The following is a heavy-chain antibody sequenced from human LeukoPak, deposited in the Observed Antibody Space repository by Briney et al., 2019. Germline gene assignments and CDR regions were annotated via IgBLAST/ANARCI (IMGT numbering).Heavy chain of an antibody. Sequence: GGSLRLSCAGSGFTFSNFAMSWVRQAPGKGLEWVSAISGSGGSTYYADSVKGRFTISRDNAKNSLYLQMNSLRPEDTAVYYCARDFSLTRLERPFDSWGQGTLVTVSS. CDR2: ISGSGGST. CDR1: GFTFSNFA. D-gene: IGHD1-1*01. V-gene: IGHV3-23*01. CDR3: ARDFSLTRLERPFDS. J-gene: IGHJ4*02.